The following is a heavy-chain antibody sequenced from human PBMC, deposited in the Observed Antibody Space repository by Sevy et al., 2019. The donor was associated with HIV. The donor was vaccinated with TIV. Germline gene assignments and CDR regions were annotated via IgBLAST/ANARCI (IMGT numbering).Heavy chain of an antibody. CDR2: ISGSSNYI. D-gene: IGHD1-26*01. V-gene: IGHV3-21*01. Sequence: GGSLRLSCAASGFTFSSYNMNWVRQAPGKGLEWVSSISGSSNYIYYADSMKGRFTISRDNAKNSLYLQMNSLRAKDTTVYYCARGPPDGSYDYFDYWGQGTLVTVSS. CDR1: GFTFSSYN. J-gene: IGHJ4*02. CDR3: ARGPPDGSYDYFDY.